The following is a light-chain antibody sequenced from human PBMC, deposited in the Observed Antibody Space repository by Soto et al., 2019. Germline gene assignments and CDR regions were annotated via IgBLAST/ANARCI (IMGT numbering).Light chain of an antibody. CDR3: QQYSSSPLT. V-gene: IGKV3-20*01. CDR2: GAS. Sequence: EIVVTQSPGTLSLSPGEGATHSCRASQSVSSNHLAWYQQKPGQAPRLLIYGASNRATGIPDRFSGSGSGTEFTLTISRLEPEDFAVYYCQQYSSSPLTFGGGTKVDIK. J-gene: IGKJ4*01. CDR1: QSVSSNH.